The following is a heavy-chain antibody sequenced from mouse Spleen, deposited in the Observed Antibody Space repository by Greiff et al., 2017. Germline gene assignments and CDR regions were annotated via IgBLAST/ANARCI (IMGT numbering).Heavy chain of an antibody. D-gene: IGHD2-4*01. Sequence: DVQLVESGGGLVKLGGSLKLSCAASGFTFSSYAMSWVRQTPEKRLEWVATISSGGGNTYYPDSVKGRFTISRDNAKNTLYLQMSSLKSEDTAMYYCARQGITWFAYWGQGTLVTVSA. CDR1: GFTFSSYA. CDR3: ARQGITWFAY. CDR2: ISSGGGNT. V-gene: IGHV5-9-3*01. J-gene: IGHJ3*01.